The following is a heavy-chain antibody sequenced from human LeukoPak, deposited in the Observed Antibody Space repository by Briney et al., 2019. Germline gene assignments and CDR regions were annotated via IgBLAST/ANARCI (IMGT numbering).Heavy chain of an antibody. CDR1: GGSISSYY. CDR3: ARRCSSTSCYDY. CDR2: IYTSGST. Sequence: SETPSLTCTVSGGSISSYYWSWIRQPPGKGLEWIGYIYTSGSTNYNLSLKSRVTISVDTSKNQFSLKLSSVTAADTAVYYCARRCSSTSCYDYWGQGTLVTVSS. J-gene: IGHJ4*02. D-gene: IGHD2-2*01. V-gene: IGHV4-4*09.